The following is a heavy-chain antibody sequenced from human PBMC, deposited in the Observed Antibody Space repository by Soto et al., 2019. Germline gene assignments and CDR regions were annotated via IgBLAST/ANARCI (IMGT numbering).Heavy chain of an antibody. CDR2: INHSGST. CDR1: GGSFSGYY. J-gene: IGHJ4*02. D-gene: IGHD3-3*01. Sequence: SETLSLTCAVYGGSFSGYYWSWIRQPPGKGLEWIGEINHSGSTNYNPSLKSRVTISVDTSKNQFSLKLSSVTAADTAVYYCARRSNLGVYFDVWGQGALVTVSS. CDR3: ARRSNLGVYFDV. V-gene: IGHV4-34*01.